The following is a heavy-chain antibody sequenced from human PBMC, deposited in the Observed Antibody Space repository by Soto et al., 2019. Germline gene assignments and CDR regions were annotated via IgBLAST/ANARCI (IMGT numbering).Heavy chain of an antibody. Sequence: SETLSLTCTVYGGSFSGYYWSWIRQPPGKGLEWIGEINHSGGTNYNPSLKSRITISVDTSKNQFSLKLSSVTAADTAVYYCARTGASTSLSFFDYWGQGTLVTVSS. CDR2: INHSGGT. V-gene: IGHV4-34*01. CDR1: GGSFSGYY. D-gene: IGHD3-16*01. J-gene: IGHJ4*02. CDR3: ARTGASTSLSFFDY.